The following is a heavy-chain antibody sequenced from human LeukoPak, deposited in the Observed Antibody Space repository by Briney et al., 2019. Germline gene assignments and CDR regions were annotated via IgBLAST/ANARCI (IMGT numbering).Heavy chain of an antibody. CDR1: GGSISNSRYY. CDR3: ARDAS. Sequence: SETLSLTCTVSGGSISNSRYYWGWIRQPPGKGLEWIGSIYYGGSTFYSPSLKSRVTISVDTSKNQFSLKLSSVTAADTDVYYCARDASWGKGTTVTVSS. V-gene: IGHV4-39*07. CDR2: IYYGGST. J-gene: IGHJ6*04.